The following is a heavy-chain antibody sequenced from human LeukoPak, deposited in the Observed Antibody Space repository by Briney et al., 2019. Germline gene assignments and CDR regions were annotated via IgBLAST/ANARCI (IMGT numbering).Heavy chain of an antibody. CDR3: ARSQNYYGSGDY. J-gene: IGHJ4*02. CDR1: GGSISTYY. V-gene: IGHV4-59*01. D-gene: IGHD3-10*01. Sequence: SETLSLTCTVSGGSISTYYWNWIRQPPGKGLEWIGYIYHSGSTNYNPSLQSRVTISVDTSRNHFSVKLSSVTAADTAVYYCARSQNYYGSGDYWSQGTLVTVSS. CDR2: IYHSGST.